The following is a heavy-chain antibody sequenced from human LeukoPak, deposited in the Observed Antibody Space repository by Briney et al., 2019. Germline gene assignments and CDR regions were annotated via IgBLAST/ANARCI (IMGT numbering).Heavy chain of an antibody. CDR2: ISGSGGST. J-gene: IGHJ5*02. V-gene: IGHV3-23*01. Sequence: GGSLRLSCAASGFTFSSYAMSWVRQAPGNGLEWVSAISGSGGSTYYADSVKGRFTISRDNSKNTLYLQMNSLRAEDTAVYYCAKQNSRSWSGWFDPWGQGTLVTVSS. CDR3: AKQNSRSWSGWFDP. D-gene: IGHD6-13*01. CDR1: GFTFSSYA.